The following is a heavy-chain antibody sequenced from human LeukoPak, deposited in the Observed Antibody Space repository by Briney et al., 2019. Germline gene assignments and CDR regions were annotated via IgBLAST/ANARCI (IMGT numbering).Heavy chain of an antibody. CDR3: ARDGPGDAFDI. V-gene: IGHV1-69*04. Sequence: SVKVSCKASGGTFSSYTISWVRRAPGQGLEWMGRIIPILGIANYAQKFQGRVTITADKSTSTAYMELSSLRSEDTAVYYCARDGPGDAFDIWGQGTMVTVSS. CDR1: GGTFSSYT. CDR2: IIPILGIA. J-gene: IGHJ3*02. D-gene: IGHD3-10*01.